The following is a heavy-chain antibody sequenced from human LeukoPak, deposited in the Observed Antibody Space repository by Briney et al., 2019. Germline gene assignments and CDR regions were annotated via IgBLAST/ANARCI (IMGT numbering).Heavy chain of an antibody. CDR3: ASLPSGWSFWSGYFSTDYGMDV. D-gene: IGHD3-3*01. CDR2: ISSSSSYI. CDR1: GFTFSSYS. Sequence: GGSLRLSCAASGFTFSSYSMNWVRQAPGKGLEWVSSISSSSSYIYYADSVKGRFTISRDNAKNSLYLQMNSLRAEDTAVYYCASLPSGWSFWSGYFSTDYGMDVWGQGTTVTVSS. V-gene: IGHV3-21*01. J-gene: IGHJ6*02.